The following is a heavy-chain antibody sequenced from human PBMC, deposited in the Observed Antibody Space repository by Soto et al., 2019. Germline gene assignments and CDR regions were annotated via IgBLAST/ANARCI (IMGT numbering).Heavy chain of an antibody. CDR2: ISYDGSNK. V-gene: IGHV3-30*18. J-gene: IGHJ4*02. D-gene: IGHD3-10*01. Sequence: PGGSLRLSCAASGFTFSSYGMHWVRHAPGKGLEWVAVISYDGSNKYYADSVKGRFTISRDNSKNTLYLQMNSLRAEDTAVYYCAQDRTRLFYGSGSYFFGWGQGT. CDR1: GFTFSSYG. CDR3: AQDRTRLFYGSGSYFFG.